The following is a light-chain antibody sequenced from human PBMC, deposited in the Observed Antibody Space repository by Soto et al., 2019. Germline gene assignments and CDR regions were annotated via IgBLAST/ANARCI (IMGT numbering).Light chain of an antibody. CDR2: EVR. J-gene: IGLJ1*01. CDR3: SSYTSSRAYV. CDR1: SSDIGVYNY. V-gene: IGLV2-14*01. Sequence: QSALTQPASVSGSPGQSITVSCTGTSSDIGVYNYVSWYQQHPGKAPKLMIYEVRNRPSGVSTRFSGSKSGNTASLTIPGLQAGDEADYYCSSYTSSRAYVFGIGTKVTVL.